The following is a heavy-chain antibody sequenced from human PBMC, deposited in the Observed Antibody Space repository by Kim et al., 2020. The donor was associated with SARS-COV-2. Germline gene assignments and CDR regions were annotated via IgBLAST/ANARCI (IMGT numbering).Heavy chain of an antibody. V-gene: IGHV3-30*04. CDR2: IAYNGGHI. CDR1: RGTCSAKA. D-gene: IGHD3-10*01. J-gene: IGHJ4*02. CDR3: LAEIGSRSFDH. Sequence: GGYLRLSPATYRGTCSAKAWNGGRQAPGKGLEWVALIAYNGGHISYPDSVKGRFIISRDNTKSTLYLQMNSLRPEDTAVYYCLAEIGSRSFDHWGQGTLV.